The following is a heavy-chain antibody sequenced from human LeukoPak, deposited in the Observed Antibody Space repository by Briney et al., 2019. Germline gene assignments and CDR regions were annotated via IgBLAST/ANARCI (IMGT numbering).Heavy chain of an antibody. Sequence: PSETLSLTCSVSGDSMSIHHWNWIRKPPGKGLEWIGYMQSSGNSKYTPSLKNRVNIFVDTSKNQFVLNLRSVTAADTAVYFCARDKRHSYGRYFDPWGQGMLVTVSS. CDR2: MQSSGNS. CDR3: ARDKRHSYGRYFDP. D-gene: IGHD5-18*01. CDR1: GDSMSIHH. V-gene: IGHV4-59*11. J-gene: IGHJ4*02.